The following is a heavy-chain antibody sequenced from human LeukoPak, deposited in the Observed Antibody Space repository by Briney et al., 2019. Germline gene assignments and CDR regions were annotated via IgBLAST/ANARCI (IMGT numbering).Heavy chain of an antibody. CDR3: ARGLRWTKRDWFDP. Sequence: PSETLSLTCTVSGGSISSSSYYWGWIRQPPGKGLEWIGSIYYSGSTYYNPSLKSRVTISVDTSKNQFSLKLSSVTAADTAVYYCARGLRWTKRDWFDPWGQGTLVTVSS. CDR1: GGSISSSSYY. D-gene: IGHD5-24*01. CDR2: IYYSGST. J-gene: IGHJ5*02. V-gene: IGHV4-39*07.